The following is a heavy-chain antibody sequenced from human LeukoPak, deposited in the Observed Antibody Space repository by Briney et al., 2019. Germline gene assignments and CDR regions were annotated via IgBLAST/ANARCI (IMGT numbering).Heavy chain of an antibody. CDR1: GFTFSSYA. V-gene: IGHV3-21*01. CDR3: ARGYSNYGYAFEI. CDR2: ISSSSIYI. D-gene: IGHD4-11*01. Sequence: GGSLRLSCAASGFTFSSYAMSWVRQAPGKGLEWVSSISSSSIYIYYADSVKGRFTISRDNAKNSLYLQMNSLRAEDTAVYYCARGYSNYGYAFEIWGQGTMVTVSS. J-gene: IGHJ3*02.